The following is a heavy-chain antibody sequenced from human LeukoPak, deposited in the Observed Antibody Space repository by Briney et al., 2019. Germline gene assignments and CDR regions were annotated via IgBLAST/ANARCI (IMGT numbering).Heavy chain of an antibody. Sequence: SETLSLTCTVSGGSIISSIHYWGWIRQPPGKGLEWIGTIYYSGSTHYNPSLKSRVTISVDTSKNQFSLQVSSVTAADTAVYYCARQPLGAAGSYFGYWGQGTLVTVSS. CDR2: IYYSGST. D-gene: IGHD6-13*01. J-gene: IGHJ4*02. V-gene: IGHV4-39*01. CDR3: ARQPLGAAGSYFGY. CDR1: GGSIISSIHY.